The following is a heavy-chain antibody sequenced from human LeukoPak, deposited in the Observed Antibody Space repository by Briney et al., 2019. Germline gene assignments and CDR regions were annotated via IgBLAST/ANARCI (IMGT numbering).Heavy chain of an antibody. CDR3: ARENMDSNSFDY. CDR1: GYTSTDHY. V-gene: IGHV1-2*02. Sequence: ASVKVSCKASGYTSTDHYIHWVRQAPGQGLEWMGWINPNRGATNYAQKFQGRLTMTRDTSITTAYMELSRLTSDDTAIYYCARENMDSNSFDYWGQETLVTVSS. D-gene: IGHD3/OR15-3a*01. CDR2: INPNRGAT. J-gene: IGHJ4*02.